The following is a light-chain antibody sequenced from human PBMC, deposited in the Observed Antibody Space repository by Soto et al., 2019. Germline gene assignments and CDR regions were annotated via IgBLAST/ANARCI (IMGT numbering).Light chain of an antibody. Sequence: QSALTQPPSVSAAPGQKVTISCSGSNSNIGSNYISWYQQIPGTAPKLLIYDNSKRPSGIPDRFSGSKSGTSATLGITGLQTGDEADYYCGTWDSSLSAMLFGGGTKVTVL. V-gene: IGLV1-51*01. CDR1: NSNIGSNY. CDR3: GTWDSSLSAML. CDR2: DNS. J-gene: IGLJ2*01.